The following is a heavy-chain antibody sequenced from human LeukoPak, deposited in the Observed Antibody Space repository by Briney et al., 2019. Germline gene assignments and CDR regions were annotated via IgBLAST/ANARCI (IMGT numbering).Heavy chain of an antibody. CDR3: ARGGQAFDY. CDR2: ISSSSNYI. V-gene: IGHV3-21*01. D-gene: IGHD1-26*01. J-gene: IGHJ4*02. Sequence: PGGSLRLSCAASGFTFSSYNMNWVRQAPGKGLEWVSSISSSSNYIYYADSVKGRFTISRDNAKNSLYLQVNSLRAEDTAVYYCARGGQAFDYWGQGNLVTVSS. CDR1: GFTFSSYN.